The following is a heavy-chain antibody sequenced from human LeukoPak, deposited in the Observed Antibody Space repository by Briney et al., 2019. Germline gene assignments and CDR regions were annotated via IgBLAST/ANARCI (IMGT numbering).Heavy chain of an antibody. Sequence: GGSLRLSCAASGFIFSSLDMHWVRQATGRSLEWVSAVGAAGETYYAGSVKGRFTISRENAKNSLYLHMSSLRAGDTAVYYCAGSRRGYKPSGFVYFYGMDFWGQGTTVTVSS. CDR2: VGAAGET. D-gene: IGHD5-18*01. CDR1: GFIFSSLD. V-gene: IGHV3-13*01. J-gene: IGHJ6*02. CDR3: AGSRRGYKPSGFVYFYGMDF.